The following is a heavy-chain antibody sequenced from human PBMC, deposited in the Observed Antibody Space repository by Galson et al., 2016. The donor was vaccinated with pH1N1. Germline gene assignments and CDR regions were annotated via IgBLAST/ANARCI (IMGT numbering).Heavy chain of an antibody. Sequence: QSGAEVTKPGESLKISCKDSGSSFTSYWIGWVRQMPGKGLEWMGIIYPGDSDTKYSPSFQGQVTFSADKSINTAYLQWSSLKASDTAMYVCARRSAVAGVDYWGQGTLVTVSS. J-gene: IGHJ4*02. D-gene: IGHD6-19*01. CDR1: GSSFTSYW. V-gene: IGHV5-51*01. CDR3: ARRSAVAGVDY. CDR2: IYPGDSDT.